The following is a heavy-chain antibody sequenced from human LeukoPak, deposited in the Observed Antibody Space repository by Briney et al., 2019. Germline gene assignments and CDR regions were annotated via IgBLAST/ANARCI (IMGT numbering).Heavy chain of an antibody. V-gene: IGHV4-59*01. CDR1: GASTSAYY. D-gene: IGHD1-26*01. Sequence: SETLSLTCTVSGASTSAYYWSWIRQPPGKGLEWIGYSYSGGNANYNPSLKSRVTISIDTSDNQFSLRLTSVTAADTAVYFCAHSKRGGGYYINSFAVWGGGALVTISS. J-gene: IGHJ3*01. CDR3: AHSKRGGGYYINSFAV. CDR2: SYSGGNA.